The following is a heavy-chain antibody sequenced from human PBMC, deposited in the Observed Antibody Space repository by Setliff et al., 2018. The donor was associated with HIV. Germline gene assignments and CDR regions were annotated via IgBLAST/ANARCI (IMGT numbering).Heavy chain of an antibody. V-gene: IGHV4-4*09. J-gene: IGHJ2*01. Sequence: PSETLSLTCTVSGGSISSYYWSWIRQPPGKGLEWIGYIYTSGSTNYNPSLKSRVTISVDTSKNQFSLKLSSVTAADTAVYYCARGMVVAAGWYFDLWGRGTLVTSPQ. CDR3: ARGMVVAAGWYFDL. CDR1: GGSISSYY. CDR2: IYTSGST. D-gene: IGHD2-15*01.